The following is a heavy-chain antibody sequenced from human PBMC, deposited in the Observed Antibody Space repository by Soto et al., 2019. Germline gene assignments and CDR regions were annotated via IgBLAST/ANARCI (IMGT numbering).Heavy chain of an antibody. Sequence: QLQLQESGPGLVKPSETLSLTCTVSGGSISSSSYYWGWIRQPPGKGLEWIGSIYYSGSTYYNPSLKRVVTISVDTSKNQFYLKLSSVTAADTAVYYCARHARYYDFWSGYRYQSNWFDPWGQGTLVTVSS. CDR1: GGSISSSSYY. D-gene: IGHD3-3*01. CDR3: ARHARYYDFWSGYRYQSNWFDP. J-gene: IGHJ5*02. V-gene: IGHV4-39*01. CDR2: IYYSGST.